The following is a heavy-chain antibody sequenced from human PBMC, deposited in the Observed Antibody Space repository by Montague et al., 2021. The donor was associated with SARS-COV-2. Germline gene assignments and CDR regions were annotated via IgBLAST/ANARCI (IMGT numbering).Heavy chain of an antibody. J-gene: IGHJ3*02. CDR1: GFSLSTSGMR. CDR2: IDWDDDK. CDR3: ARSYYDILTNYYDAFDI. Sequence: PVLVKPTQTLTLTCTLSGFSLSTSGMRASWIRQPPGKALEWLARIDWDDDKFYSTSLKTGLTISKDTSKNQVVLTMTNMDPVDTATYYCARSYYDILTNYYDAFDIWAKGQWSPSLQ. V-gene: IGHV2-70*04. D-gene: IGHD3-9*01.